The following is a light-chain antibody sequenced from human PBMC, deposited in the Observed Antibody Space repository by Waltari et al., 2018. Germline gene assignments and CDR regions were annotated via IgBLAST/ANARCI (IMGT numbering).Light chain of an antibody. Sequence: CRARQSISKWVAWYQQKPGKAPKLLIYKASTLESGVPSRCSGSGSGTEFTLTISSLQPEDFATYYCQQYNSYSLLSFGGGTKVEIK. J-gene: IGKJ4*01. CDR2: KAS. CDR1: QSISKW. V-gene: IGKV1-5*03. CDR3: QQYNSYSLLS.